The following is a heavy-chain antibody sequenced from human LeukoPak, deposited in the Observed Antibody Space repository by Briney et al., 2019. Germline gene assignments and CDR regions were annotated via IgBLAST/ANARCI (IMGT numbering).Heavy chain of an antibody. CDR3: ARSEMATILGFDY. CDR2: ISYDGNNK. V-gene: IGHV3-30*14. Sequence: GGSLRLSCAASGFTFSSYTMHWVRQAPGKGLEWVAVISYDGNNKYYADSVKGRFTISRDNSKNTLYLQMNSLRAEDTAVYYCARSEMATILGFDYWGQGTLVTVSS. J-gene: IGHJ4*02. D-gene: IGHD5-24*01. CDR1: GFTFSSYT.